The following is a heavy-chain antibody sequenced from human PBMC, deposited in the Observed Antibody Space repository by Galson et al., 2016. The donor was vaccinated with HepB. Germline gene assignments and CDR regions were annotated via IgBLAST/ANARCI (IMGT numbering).Heavy chain of an antibody. CDR3: ARPLIAARLGFYGMDA. CDR1: GYTFTSRY. CDR2: INPSGGST. V-gene: IGHV1-46*01. J-gene: IGHJ6*02. Sequence: SVKVSCKASGYTFTSRYIHWVRQAPGQGLEWMGIINPSGGSTSYAQKFQGRVTMTRDTSTSTVYMELSSLRSEDTAVYYCARPLIAARLGFYGMDAWGQGTTVTVSS. D-gene: IGHD6-6*01.